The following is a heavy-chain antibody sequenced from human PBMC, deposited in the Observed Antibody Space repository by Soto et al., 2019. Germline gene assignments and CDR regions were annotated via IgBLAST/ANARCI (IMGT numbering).Heavy chain of an antibody. Sequence: GGSLRLSCTFTFNSYSLNWVRQAPGKGLEWVSSISSGSAYIKYADSVKGRFTISRDNANNVLFLQMSSVRDDDSAVYYCTRDQGGSYDSWFDPWGQGNLVNVS. J-gene: IGHJ5*02. CDR2: ISSGSAYI. D-gene: IGHD1-26*01. CDR3: TRDQGGSYDSWFDP. CDR1: FTFNSYS. V-gene: IGHV3-21*06.